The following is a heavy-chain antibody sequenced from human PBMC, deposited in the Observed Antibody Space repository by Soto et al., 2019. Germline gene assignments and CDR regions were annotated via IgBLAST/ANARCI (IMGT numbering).Heavy chain of an antibody. V-gene: IGHV4-61*08. CDR2: VDHTGIT. D-gene: IGHD2-21*01. J-gene: IGHJ4*02. CDR1: GRTFSINADF. CDR3: ARGSVVMSEIRAFDY. Sequence: SETLSLTCTVSGRTFSINADFWYLAWIRQPPGKGLEWLGCVDHTGITNYNPPLKSRVITAVDTSKNQISLRLISVTPADTAVYYCARGSVVMSEIRAFDYWGQGILVTVSS.